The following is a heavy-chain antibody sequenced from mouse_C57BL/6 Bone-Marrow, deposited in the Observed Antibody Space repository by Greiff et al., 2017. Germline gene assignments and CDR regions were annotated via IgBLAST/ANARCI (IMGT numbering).Heavy chain of an antibody. CDR1: GFNIKDDY. CDR2: IVPENGDT. CDR3: ADVDDWFSY. Sequence: EVQLQQSGAELVRPGASVKLSCTASGFNIKDDYMHWVKQRPEQGLEWIGWIVPENGDTEYASKFQGKATITADTSSNTAYLQLSSLTAEDTAAYYCADVDDWFSYWGQGALGTVSA. J-gene: IGHJ3*01. V-gene: IGHV14-4*01.